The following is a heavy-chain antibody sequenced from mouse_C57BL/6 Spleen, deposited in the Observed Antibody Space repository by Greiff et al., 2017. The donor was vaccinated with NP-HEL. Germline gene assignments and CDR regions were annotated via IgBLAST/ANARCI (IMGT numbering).Heavy chain of an antibody. CDR2: IDPSDSYT. CDR1: GYTFTSYW. V-gene: IGHV1-69*01. Sequence: QVQLQQPGAELVMPGASVKLSCKASGYTFTSYWMHWVKQRPGQGLDWIGEIDPSDSYTNYNQKFKGKSTLTVDKSSSTAYMQLSSLTSEDSAVYYCARGGYLYAMDYWGQGTSVTVSS. J-gene: IGHJ4*01. D-gene: IGHD2-2*01. CDR3: ARGGYLYAMDY.